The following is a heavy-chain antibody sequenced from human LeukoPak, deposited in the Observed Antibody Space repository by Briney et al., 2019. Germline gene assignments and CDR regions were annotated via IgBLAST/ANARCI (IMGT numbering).Heavy chain of an antibody. D-gene: IGHD6-25*01. CDR1: GGSISSSGYY. V-gene: IGHV4-39*01. CDR2: IYYSGST. Sequence: PSETLSLTCTVSGGSISSSGYYWGWIRQPPGKGLEWIGSIYYSGSTYYNPSLKSRVTISVDTSKNQFSLKLSSVTAADTAVYYCASTDSSGDYFDYWGQGTLVTVSS. J-gene: IGHJ4*02. CDR3: ASTDSSGDYFDY.